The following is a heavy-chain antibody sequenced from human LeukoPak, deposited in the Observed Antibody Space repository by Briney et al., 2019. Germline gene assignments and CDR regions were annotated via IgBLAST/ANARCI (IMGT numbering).Heavy chain of an antibody. D-gene: IGHD6-13*01. J-gene: IGHJ4*02. CDR3: TRVPYSSNFDF. V-gene: IGHV1-2*02. Sequence: ASVKVSCKASGYSFTASYIHWVRQAPGQGLEWMGWINPNSCDTNYAQKFQGRVTMTTDTSISTAYMDLRSLRSDDTSVYYCTRVPYSSNFDFGGQGSLVTVSS. CDR2: INPNSCDT. CDR1: GYSFTASY.